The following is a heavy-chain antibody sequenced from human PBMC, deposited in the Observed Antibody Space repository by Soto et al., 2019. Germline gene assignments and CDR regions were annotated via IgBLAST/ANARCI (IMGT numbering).Heavy chain of an antibody. CDR3: AVDWGPDYYESSGYPRGKGYFDY. Sequence: PLETLSLTCTVSGGSISSGGYSWSWIRQHPGKGLEWIGYIYYSGSTYYNPSLKSRVTISVDTSKNQFSLKLSSVTAADTAVYYCAVDWGPDYYESSGYPRGKGYFDYWGQGTLVTVSS. D-gene: IGHD3-22*01. CDR1: GGSISSGGYS. CDR2: IYYSGST. V-gene: IGHV4-31*03. J-gene: IGHJ4*02.